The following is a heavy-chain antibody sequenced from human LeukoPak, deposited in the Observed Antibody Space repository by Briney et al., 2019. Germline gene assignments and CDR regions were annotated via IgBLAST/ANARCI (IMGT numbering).Heavy chain of an antibody. Sequence: PGGSLRLSCAASGFTFSSYGMHWVRQAPGKGLEWVAVIWYDGSNKYYADSVKGRFTISRDNSENTLYLQMNSLRAEDTAVYYCARPAYSGSYLAHFDYWGQGTLVTVSS. V-gene: IGHV3-33*01. J-gene: IGHJ4*02. D-gene: IGHD1-26*01. CDR3: ARPAYSGSYLAHFDY. CDR1: GFTFSSYG. CDR2: IWYDGSNK.